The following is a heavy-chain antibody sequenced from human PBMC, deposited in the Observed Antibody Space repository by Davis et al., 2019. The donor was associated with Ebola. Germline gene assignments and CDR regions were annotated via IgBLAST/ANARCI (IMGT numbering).Heavy chain of an antibody. V-gene: IGHV5-51*01. CDR3: ARLYLLDSSPGGRGSWYFDL. J-gene: IGHJ2*01. CDR1: GYSFTSYW. Sequence: PGGSLRLSCKGSGYSFTSYWIGWVRQMPGKGLEWMGIIYPGDSDTRYSPSFQGQVTISADKSISTAYLQWSSLKASDTAMYYCARLYLLDSSPGGRGSWYFDLWGRGTLVTVSS. D-gene: IGHD6-19*01. CDR2: IYPGDSDT.